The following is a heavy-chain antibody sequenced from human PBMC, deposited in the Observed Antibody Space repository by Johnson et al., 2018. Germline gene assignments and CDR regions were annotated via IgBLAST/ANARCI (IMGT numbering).Heavy chain of an antibody. J-gene: IGHJ3*02. CDR2: ISWNSGSI. Sequence: VQLVQSGGGLVQPGRSLRLSCAASGFTFDDYAMHWVRQAPGKGLEWVSGISWNSGSIGYADSVKGRFTISRDNAKNSLYLQMNSLRAEDTALYYCAKDQYYDFWSGYSVTENAFDIWGQGTMVTVSS. D-gene: IGHD3-3*01. V-gene: IGHV3-9*01. CDR1: GFTFDDYA. CDR3: AKDQYYDFWSGYSVTENAFDI.